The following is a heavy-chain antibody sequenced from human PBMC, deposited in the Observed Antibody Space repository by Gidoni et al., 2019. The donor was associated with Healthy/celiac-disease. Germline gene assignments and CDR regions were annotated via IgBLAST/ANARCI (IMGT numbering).Heavy chain of an antibody. J-gene: IGHJ4*02. V-gene: IGHV3-9*01. D-gene: IGHD7-27*01. CDR2: ISWNSGSI. CDR1: GFTFDDYA. Sequence: EVQLVESGGGLVQPGRSLRLSCAASGFTFDDYAMHWVRQAPGKGLEWVSGISWNSGSIGYADSVKGRFTISRDNAKNSLYLQMNSLRAEDTALYYCAKDQANWEFYFDYWGQGTLVTVSS. CDR3: AKDQANWEFYFDY.